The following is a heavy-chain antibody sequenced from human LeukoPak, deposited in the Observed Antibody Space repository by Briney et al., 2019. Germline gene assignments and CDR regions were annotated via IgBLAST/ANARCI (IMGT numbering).Heavy chain of an antibody. CDR2: INTDGSIT. V-gene: IGHV3-74*01. CDR1: GFTFSDYW. CDR3: ARDRGPRTGFMVREAYDY. D-gene: IGHD3-10*01. J-gene: IGHJ4*02. Sequence: GGSLRLSCAASGFTFSDYWIHWVRQAPGKGLVWVSRINTDGSITNYADSVKGRFSVSRDNAKNTLYLQMSSLRAEDTAVYYCARDRGPRTGFMVREAYDYWGQGTLVTVSS.